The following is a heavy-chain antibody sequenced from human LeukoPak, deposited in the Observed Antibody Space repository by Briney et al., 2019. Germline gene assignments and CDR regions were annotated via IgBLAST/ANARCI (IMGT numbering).Heavy chain of an antibody. J-gene: IGHJ3*02. Sequence: SVKVSCKASGGTFSSYAISWVRQAPGQGLEWMGGIIPIFGTANYAQKFQGRVTITADESTSTAYMELSSLRSEDTAVYYCARTGGGSSGWYDAFDIWGQGTMVTVSS. CDR2: IIPIFGTA. D-gene: IGHD6-19*01. CDR3: ARTGGGSSGWYDAFDI. CDR1: GGTFSSYA. V-gene: IGHV1-69*13.